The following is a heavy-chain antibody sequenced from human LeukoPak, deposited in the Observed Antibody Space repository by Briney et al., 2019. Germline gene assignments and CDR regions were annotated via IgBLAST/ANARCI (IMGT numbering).Heavy chain of an antibody. V-gene: IGHV1-46*01. Sequence: ASVKVSCKASGYAFTSYYMHWVRQAPGQGLEWMGIINPSGGSTSYAQKFQGRVTMTRDMSTSTVYMELSSLRSEDTAVYYCARALGSRNAPFDYWGQGTLVTVSS. CDR3: ARALGSRNAPFDY. CDR1: GYAFTSYY. J-gene: IGHJ4*02. D-gene: IGHD2-15*01. CDR2: INPSGGST.